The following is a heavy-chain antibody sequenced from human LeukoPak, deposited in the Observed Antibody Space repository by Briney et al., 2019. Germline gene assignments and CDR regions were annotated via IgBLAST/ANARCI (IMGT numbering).Heavy chain of an antibody. D-gene: IGHD6-13*01. Sequence: GGSLRLSCAASGFTFSSHLMHWVRQAPGKGLVWVSRINSDGSSTSYADSVKGRFTISRDNAKNTLYLQMNSLRAEDTAVYYCARDQALAIAAAGTPTYDYWGQGTLVTVSS. CDR2: INSDGSST. CDR1: GFTFSSHL. J-gene: IGHJ4*02. CDR3: ARDQALAIAAAGTPTYDY. V-gene: IGHV3-74*01.